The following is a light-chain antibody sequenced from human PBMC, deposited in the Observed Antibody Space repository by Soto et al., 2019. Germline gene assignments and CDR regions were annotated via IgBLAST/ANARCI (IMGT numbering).Light chain of an antibody. V-gene: IGKV3-15*01. CDR1: QSVSTN. J-gene: IGKJ3*01. CDR3: QQYNNWPFT. CDR2: GAS. Sequence: EIVMMQSPGTLSVSPGERAILSCRASQSVSTNLAWYQQKPGQAPRLLFYGASNGATGIPARFRGSGSGTEFILTISSLQSEDFAIYYCQQYNNWPFTFGPGTKVDIK.